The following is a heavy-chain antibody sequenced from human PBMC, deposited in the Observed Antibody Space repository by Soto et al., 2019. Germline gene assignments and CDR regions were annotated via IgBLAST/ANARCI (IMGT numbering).Heavy chain of an antibody. D-gene: IGHD3-22*01. Sequence: GESLKISCKGSGYSFTSYWIGWVRQMPGKGLEWMGIIYPGDSDTRYSPSFQGQVTISADKSISTAYLQWSSLKASDTAMYYCPRPSSYDSSGYYPYYHYYGMDVWGQGTTVTVSS. J-gene: IGHJ6*02. CDR3: PRPSSYDSSGYYPYYHYYGMDV. CDR1: GYSFTSYW. V-gene: IGHV5-51*01. CDR2: IYPGDSDT.